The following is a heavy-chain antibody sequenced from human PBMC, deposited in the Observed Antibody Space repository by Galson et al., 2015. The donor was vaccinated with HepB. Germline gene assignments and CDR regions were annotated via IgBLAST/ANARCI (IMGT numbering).Heavy chain of an antibody. Sequence: SVKASCKASGGTFSSYAISWVRQAPGQGLEWMGGIIPIFGTANYAQKFQGRVTITADESTSTAYMELSSLRSEDTAVYYCARLYSSGWYYFDYWGQGTLVTVSS. V-gene: IGHV1-69*13. CDR2: IIPIFGTA. CDR1: GGTFSSYA. CDR3: ARLYSSGWYYFDY. D-gene: IGHD6-19*01. J-gene: IGHJ4*02.